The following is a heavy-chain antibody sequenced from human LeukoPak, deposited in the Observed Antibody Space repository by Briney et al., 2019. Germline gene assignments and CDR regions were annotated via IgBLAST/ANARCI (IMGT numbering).Heavy chain of an antibody. CDR1: GFTFSSYS. D-gene: IGHD2-8*01. Sequence: PGGSLRLSCAASGFTFSSYSMNWVRQAPGKGLEWVSFISSSSSYIYYADSVEGQFTISRDNAKNSLYLQMNSLRAEDTAVYYCARTYCTNGVCYNDYYYGMDVWGQGTTVTVSS. V-gene: IGHV3-21*01. J-gene: IGHJ6*02. CDR3: ARTYCTNGVCYNDYYYGMDV. CDR2: ISSSSSYI.